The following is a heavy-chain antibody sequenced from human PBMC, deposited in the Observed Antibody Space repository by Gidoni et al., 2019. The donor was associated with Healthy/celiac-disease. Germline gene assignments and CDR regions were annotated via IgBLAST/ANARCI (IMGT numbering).Heavy chain of an antibody. CDR1: GYSCTSYW. J-gene: IGHJ4*02. Sequence: DVQLVQSGAEVKKPGESLRNSCTGSGYSCTSYWISWVRQMPGKGLEWMGRIDPSASYTNYSPSFQGHVTISADKSISTAYLQWSSLNASDTAMYYCARYPVVVVVAATQDFFDYWGQGTLVTVSS. CDR3: ARYPVVVVVAATQDFFDY. D-gene: IGHD2-15*01. CDR2: IDPSASYT. V-gene: IGHV5-10-1*03.